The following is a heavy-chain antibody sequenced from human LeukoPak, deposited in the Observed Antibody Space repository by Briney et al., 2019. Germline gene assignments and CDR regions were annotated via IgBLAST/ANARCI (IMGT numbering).Heavy chain of an antibody. J-gene: IGHJ4*02. CDR2: INHSGST. CDR3: ARGDSLGYSSSWYHY. Sequence: SETLSLTCAVYGGSFSGYYWSWNRQPPGKGLEWIGEINHSGSTNYNPSLKSRVTISVDTSKNQFSLKLSSVTAADTAVYYCARGDSLGYSSSWYHYWGQGTLVTVSS. V-gene: IGHV4-34*01. CDR1: GGSFSGYY. D-gene: IGHD6-13*01.